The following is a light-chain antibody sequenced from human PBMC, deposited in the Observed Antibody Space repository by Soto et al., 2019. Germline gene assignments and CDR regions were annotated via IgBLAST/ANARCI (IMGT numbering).Light chain of an antibody. V-gene: IGLV1-44*01. Sequence: QSVLTQPPSASGTPGQRVTISCSGSSSNIGGNTVNWYQQFPGTAPKILINSNNQRPSGVPDRFSGSKSGTSASLAISGLQSEDEADYYCATWDDSLNGPVFGGGTKLTVL. CDR3: ATWDDSLNGPV. CDR1: SSNIGGNT. J-gene: IGLJ2*01. CDR2: SNN.